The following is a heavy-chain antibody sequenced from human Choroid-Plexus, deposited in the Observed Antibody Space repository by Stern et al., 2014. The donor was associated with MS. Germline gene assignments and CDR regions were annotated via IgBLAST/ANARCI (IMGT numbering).Heavy chain of an antibody. Sequence: VESGGGVVQPGRPLRLSCVASGFTFGSCAMHWVRQAPGKGLECVAGVSYDGSKKYYADSVKGRFTISRDNSQNTLYMQMSSLRPEDTAVYYCAKDRHYLTYFFDHWGQGSLVTVSS. V-gene: IGHV3-30*18. J-gene: IGHJ5*02. CDR3: AKDRHYLTYFFDH. CDR1: GFTFGSCA. D-gene: IGHD2/OR15-2a*01. CDR2: VSYDGSKK.